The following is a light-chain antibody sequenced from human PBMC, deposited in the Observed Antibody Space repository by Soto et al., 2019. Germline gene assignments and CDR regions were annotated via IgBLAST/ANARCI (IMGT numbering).Light chain of an antibody. Sequence: QSVLTQPPSASGTPGQRVTISCSGSSSNIGSNTVNWYQKLPGTAPELLIYSNNQRPSGVPDRFSGSKSGTSASLAISGLQSEDEADYYCAAWDDSLDGHVVFGGGTKLTV. V-gene: IGLV1-44*01. CDR2: SNN. J-gene: IGLJ2*01. CDR3: AAWDDSLDGHVV. CDR1: SSNIGSNT.